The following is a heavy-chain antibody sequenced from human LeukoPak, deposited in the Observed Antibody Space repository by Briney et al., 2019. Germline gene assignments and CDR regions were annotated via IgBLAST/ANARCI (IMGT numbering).Heavy chain of an antibody. Sequence: ASVTVSCTASGYTFTSYYMHWVRQAPGQGLEWMGIINPSGGSTSYAQKFQGRVTMTRDTSTSTVYMELSSLRSEDTAVYYCARDVPYSSGWSYYYYGMDVWGQGTTVTVSS. CDR2: INPSGGST. J-gene: IGHJ6*02. D-gene: IGHD6-19*01. CDR1: GYTFTSYY. CDR3: ARDVPYSSGWSYYYYGMDV. V-gene: IGHV1-46*01.